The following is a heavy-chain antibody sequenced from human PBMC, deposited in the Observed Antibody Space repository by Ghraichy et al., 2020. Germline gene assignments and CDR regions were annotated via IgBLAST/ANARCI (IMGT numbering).Heavy chain of an antibody. Sequence: GGSLKLSCAASGFTFSDHAMNWVRQAPGKGLEWVSYISSTFTTAYVDSVKGRFSISRGNAKNSLYRQMNSLRDEDTAVYYCARDMTPNTASPPDYWGQGTLVTVAS. CDR3: ARDMTPNTASPPDY. D-gene: IGHD5-18*01. CDR2: ISSTFTT. CDR1: GFTFSDHA. V-gene: IGHV3-69-1*01. J-gene: IGHJ4*02.